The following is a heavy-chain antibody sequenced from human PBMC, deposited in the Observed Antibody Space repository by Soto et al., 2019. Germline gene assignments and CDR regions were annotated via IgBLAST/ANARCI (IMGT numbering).Heavy chain of an antibody. V-gene: IGHV3-48*02. J-gene: IGHJ4*02. D-gene: IGHD6-19*01. CDR1: GFTFSTYS. Sequence: PGGSLRLSCAASGFTFSTYSMNWVRQAPGKGLEWVSYISGSGGTINYADSVKGRFTISRDNAKNSLYLQMNSLRDEDTAVYYCAKQYNSGWFFFDYWGQGTLVPVSS. CDR2: ISGSGGTI. CDR3: AKQYNSGWFFFDY.